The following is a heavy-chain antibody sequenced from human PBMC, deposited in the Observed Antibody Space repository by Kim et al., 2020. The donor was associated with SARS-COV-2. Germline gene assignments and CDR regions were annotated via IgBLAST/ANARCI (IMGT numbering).Heavy chain of an antibody. V-gene: IGHV3-15*01. CDR2: IKSKTDGGTT. Sequence: GGSLRLSCAASGFTFSNAWMSWVRQAPGKGLEWVGRIKSKTDGGTTDYAAPVKGRFTISRDDSKNTLYLQMNSLKTEDTAVYYCTTYYYDSSGGVVFDYWGQGTLVTVSS. J-gene: IGHJ4*02. CDR1: GFTFSNAW. CDR3: TTYYYDSSGGVVFDY. D-gene: IGHD3-22*01.